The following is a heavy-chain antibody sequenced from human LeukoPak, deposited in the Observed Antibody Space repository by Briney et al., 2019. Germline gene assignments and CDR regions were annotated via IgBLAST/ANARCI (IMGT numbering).Heavy chain of an antibody. V-gene: IGHV3-20*04. Sequence: GRSLRLSCTVSGFTVSSNSMSWVRQAPGKGLEWVSGINWNGGSTGYADSVKGRFTISRDNAKNSLYLQMNSLRAEDTALYYCARLNFRRIAADYWGQGTLVTVSS. CDR1: GFTVSSNS. D-gene: IGHD6-13*01. CDR3: ARLNFRRIAADY. J-gene: IGHJ4*02. CDR2: INWNGGST.